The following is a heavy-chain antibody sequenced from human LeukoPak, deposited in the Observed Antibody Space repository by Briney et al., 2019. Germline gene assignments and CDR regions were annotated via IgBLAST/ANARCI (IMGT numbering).Heavy chain of an antibody. CDR3: ARRLPYYYYMDV. CDR2: VNHSGST. Sequence: SETLSLTCAVHGGSFSGYYWSWIRQPPGKGLEWIGEVNHSGSTNYNPSLKSRVTISVDTSKNQFSLKLTSVTAADTAEYYCARRLPYYYYMDVWGKGTTVTISS. J-gene: IGHJ6*03. D-gene: IGHD3-16*01. V-gene: IGHV4-34*01. CDR1: GGSFSGYY.